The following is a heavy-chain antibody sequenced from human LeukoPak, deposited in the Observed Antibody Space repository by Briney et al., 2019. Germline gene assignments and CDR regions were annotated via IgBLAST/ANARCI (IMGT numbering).Heavy chain of an antibody. Sequence: PGGSLRLSCAASGFTVSSNYMSWVRQAPGKGLEWVSVIYSGGSTYYADSVKGRFTISRDNSKSTLYLHMNSLRAEDTAIYYCAKQRSEVPVAATNYWGQGTLVTVSS. V-gene: IGHV3-53*01. CDR3: AKQRSEVPVAATNY. CDR1: GFTVSSNY. D-gene: IGHD2-2*01. CDR2: IYSGGST. J-gene: IGHJ4*02.